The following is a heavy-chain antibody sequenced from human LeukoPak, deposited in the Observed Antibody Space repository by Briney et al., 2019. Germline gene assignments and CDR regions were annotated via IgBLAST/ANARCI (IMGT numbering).Heavy chain of an antibody. CDR1: GGSISSYY. CDR2: IYYSGST. V-gene: IGHV4-59*06. CDR3: AREPLYPMVDY. J-gene: IGHJ4*02. D-gene: IGHD3-3*01. Sequence: SETLSLTCTVSGGSISSYYWSWIRQPAGKGLEWIGYIYYSGSTYYNPSLKSRVTISVDTSKNQFSLKLSSVTAADTAVYYCAREPLYPMVDYWGQGTLVTVSS.